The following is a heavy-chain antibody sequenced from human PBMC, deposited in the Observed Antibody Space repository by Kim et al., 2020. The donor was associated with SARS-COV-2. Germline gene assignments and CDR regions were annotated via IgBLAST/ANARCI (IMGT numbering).Heavy chain of an antibody. J-gene: IGHJ3*02. D-gene: IGHD1-26*01. CDR3: ARGSSGSYPRAFDI. Sequence: ADSGKGRFTISRDNAKNTLYLQMHSLRAEDTAVYYCARGSSGSYPRAFDIWGQGTMVTVSS. V-gene: IGHV3-74*01.